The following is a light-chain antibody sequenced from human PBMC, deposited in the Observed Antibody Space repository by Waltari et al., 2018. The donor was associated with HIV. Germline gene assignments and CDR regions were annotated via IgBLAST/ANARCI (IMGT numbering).Light chain of an antibody. Sequence: EVVMTQSPAALSVSPGERATLSCRASQSVSTNLAWYQQKSGQGPSLLIYGASTRATGIPARFSGSGSGTEFTLTISSLQSEDFAVYFCQQYDDWPPITFGQGTRLEIK. V-gene: IGKV3-15*01. CDR3: QQYDDWPPIT. CDR2: GAS. J-gene: IGKJ5*01. CDR1: QSVSTN.